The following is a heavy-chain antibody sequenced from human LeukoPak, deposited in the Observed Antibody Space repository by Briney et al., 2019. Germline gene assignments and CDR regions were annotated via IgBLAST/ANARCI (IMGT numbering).Heavy chain of an antibody. CDR1: GGSISSGSYY. J-gene: IGHJ3*02. CDR3: ASIPAYCSSTSCYRGAFDI. V-gene: IGHV4-61*02. CDR2: IYTSGST. D-gene: IGHD2-2*01. Sequence: TXSLTCTVSGGSISSGSYYWSWIRQPXGKGLEWIGRIYTSGSTNYNPSLKSRVTISVDTSKNQFSLKLSSVTAADTAVYYCASIPAYCSSTSCYRGAFDIWGQGTMVTVSS.